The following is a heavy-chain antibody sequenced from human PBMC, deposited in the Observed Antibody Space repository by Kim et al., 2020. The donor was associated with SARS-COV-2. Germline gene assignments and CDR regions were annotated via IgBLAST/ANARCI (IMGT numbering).Heavy chain of an antibody. D-gene: IGHD3-9*01. CDR1: GYSFTSYW. Sequence: GESLKISCKGSGYSFTSYWISWVRQMPGKGLEWMGRIDPSDSYTNYSPSFQGHVTISADKSISTAYLQWSSLKASDTAMYYCARHFKALAGILTGFLPYYYYGMDVWGQGTTVTVSS. V-gene: IGHV5-10-1*01. CDR3: ARHFKALAGILTGFLPYYYYGMDV. J-gene: IGHJ6*02. CDR2: IDPSDSYT.